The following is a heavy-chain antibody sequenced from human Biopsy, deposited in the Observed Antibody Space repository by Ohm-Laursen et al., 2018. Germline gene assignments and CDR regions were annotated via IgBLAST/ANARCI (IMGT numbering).Heavy chain of an antibody. CDR3: AKWAGHDYGRNQANDPFDM. Sequence: SLRLSCSASGFIFSRYAMHWVRQAPGKGLEWVAIIWYDGSNKYYADSVKGRFTISRDNSKNTLHLQMNSLRAEDTAVYYCAKWAGHDYGRNQANDPFDMWGQGTVVTVSS. CDR1: GFIFSRYA. CDR2: IWYDGSNK. V-gene: IGHV3-33*06. D-gene: IGHD4-23*01. J-gene: IGHJ3*02.